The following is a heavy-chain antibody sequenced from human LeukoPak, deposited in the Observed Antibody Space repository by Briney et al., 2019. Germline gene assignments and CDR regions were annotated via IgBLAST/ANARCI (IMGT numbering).Heavy chain of an antibody. Sequence: ASVKVSCKASGGTFSSYAISWVRQAPGQGLEWMGRIIPILGIANYAQKFQGRVTMTTDTSTSTAYMELRSLRSDDTAVYYCARSVAGYACGGWGQGTLVTVSS. V-gene: IGHV1-69*04. CDR3: ARSVAGYACGG. J-gene: IGHJ4*02. CDR2: IIPILGIA. CDR1: GGTFSSYA. D-gene: IGHD2-8*01.